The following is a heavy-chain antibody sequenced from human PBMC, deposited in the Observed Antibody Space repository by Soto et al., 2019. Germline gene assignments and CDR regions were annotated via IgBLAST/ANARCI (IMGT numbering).Heavy chain of an antibody. CDR2: IYYSGST. Sequence: TSETLSLTCTVYGGSFSGYYLSWIRQPPGKGLEWIGYIYYSGSTNYNPSLKSRVTISVDTSKNQFSLKLSSVTAADTAVYYCASGRGYSYGSFDYWGQGTLVTVSS. J-gene: IGHJ4*02. CDR3: ASGRGYSYGSFDY. V-gene: IGHV4-59*01. CDR1: GGSFSGYY. D-gene: IGHD5-18*01.